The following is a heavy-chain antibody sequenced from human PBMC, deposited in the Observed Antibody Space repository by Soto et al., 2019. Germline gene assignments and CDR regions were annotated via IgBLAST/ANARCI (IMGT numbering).Heavy chain of an antibody. V-gene: IGHV4-31*02. J-gene: IGHJ4*02. CDR3: ARQTKPVDTAMVGIFDY. Sequence: TLSLTCTVSGGSISSGGYYWSWIRQHPGKGLEWIGYIYYSGSTYYNPSLKSRVTISVDTSRNQFSLKLSSVTAADTALYYCARQTKPVDTAMVGIFDYWGQGTLVTVSS. CDR1: GGSISSGGYY. CDR2: IYYSGST. D-gene: IGHD5-18*01.